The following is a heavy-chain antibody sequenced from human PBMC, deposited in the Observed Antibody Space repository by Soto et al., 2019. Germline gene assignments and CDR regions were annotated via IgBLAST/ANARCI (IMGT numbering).Heavy chain of an antibody. CDR3: ARDRYSVGGSYSRYYYGMDV. Sequence: GGSLRLSCAASGFTFGSYAMHWVRQAPGKGLEWVAVISYDGSNKYYADSVKGRFTISRDNSKNTLYLQMNSLRAEDTAVYYCARDRYSVGGSYSRYYYGMDVWGQGTTVTVSS. J-gene: IGHJ6*02. CDR2: ISYDGSNK. D-gene: IGHD1-26*01. V-gene: IGHV3-30-3*01. CDR1: GFTFGSYA.